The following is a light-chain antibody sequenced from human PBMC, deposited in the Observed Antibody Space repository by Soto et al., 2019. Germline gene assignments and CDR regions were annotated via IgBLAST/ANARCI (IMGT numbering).Light chain of an antibody. CDR1: TSNIGAAYD. CDR2: ANR. J-gene: IGLJ2*01. CDR3: QSYDSSLSVV. V-gene: IGLV1-40*01. Sequence: QSVLTQPPSVSXXPGQRITISCTGSTSNIGAAYDVQWYQQLPRTAPKLLIYANRNRPSGVPDRFSGSKSGTSASLAITGLQAEDEADYYCQSYDSSLSVVFGGGTKVTVL.